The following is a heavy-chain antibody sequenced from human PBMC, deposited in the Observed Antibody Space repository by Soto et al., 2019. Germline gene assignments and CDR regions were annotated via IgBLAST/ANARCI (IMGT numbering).Heavy chain of an antibody. V-gene: IGHV3-7*05. D-gene: IGHD1-26*01. CDR3: TRGGGWESDY. J-gene: IGHJ4*02. CDR2: IEQDGSEK. CDR1: GFAFSGFW. Sequence: EVQLVESGGNLVQPGGSLRLSCAASGFAFSGFWMTWVRQAPGQGLEWVANIEQDGSEKNYLDSVKGRFTISRDNAKNSLYLQMNSLQVEDTAGYYCTRGGGWESDYWGQGTLVTVSS.